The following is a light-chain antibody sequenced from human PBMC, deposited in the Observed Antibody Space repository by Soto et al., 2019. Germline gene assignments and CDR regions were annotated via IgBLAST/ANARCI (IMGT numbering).Light chain of an antibody. CDR1: QSVLYSSNNKNY. V-gene: IGKV4-1*01. J-gene: IGKJ3*01. CDR2: WAS. Sequence: DIVMTQSPDSLAVSLGERATINCKSSQSVLYSSNNKNYLAWYQQKPGQPPKVLIYWASTRESGVPDRFSGSGSGTDFTLTISSLQDEDVAVYYCQQYYSTPFTFGPGTKVDIK. CDR3: QQYYSTPFT.